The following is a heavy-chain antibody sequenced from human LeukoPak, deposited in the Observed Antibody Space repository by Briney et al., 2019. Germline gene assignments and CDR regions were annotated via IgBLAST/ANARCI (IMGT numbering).Heavy chain of an antibody. CDR1: GGSISGYY. Sequence: SETLSLTCTVSGGSISGYYWSWIRQPPGKGLEWIGEINHSGSTNYNPSLKSRVTISVDTSKNQFSLKLSSVTAADTAVYYCARVTGCSSTSCQYYYYYYGMDVWGQGTTVTVSS. D-gene: IGHD2-2*01. J-gene: IGHJ6*02. CDR3: ARVTGCSSTSCQYYYYYYGMDV. V-gene: IGHV4-34*01. CDR2: INHSGST.